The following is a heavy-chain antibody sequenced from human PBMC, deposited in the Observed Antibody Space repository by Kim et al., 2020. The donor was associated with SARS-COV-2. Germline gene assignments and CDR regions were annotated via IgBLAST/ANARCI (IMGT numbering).Heavy chain of an antibody. CDR3: ARSDFWSGYPYYFDY. CDR1: GFTFSSYS. J-gene: IGHJ4*02. CDR2: ISSSSSTI. D-gene: IGHD3-3*01. Sequence: GGSLRLSCAASGFTFSSYSMNWVRQAPGKGLEWVSYISSSSSTIYYADSVKGRFTISRDNAKNSLYLQMNSLRDEDTAVYYCARSDFWSGYPYYFDYWGQGTLVTVSS. V-gene: IGHV3-48*02.